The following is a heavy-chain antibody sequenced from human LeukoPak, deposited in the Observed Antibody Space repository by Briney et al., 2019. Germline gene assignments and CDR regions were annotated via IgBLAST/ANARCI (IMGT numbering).Heavy chain of an antibody. CDR3: ARVVIGSTSCSTFDY. CDR2: INPNSGGT. Sequence: RASVKVSCKASGYTFTGYYMHWVRQAPGQGLEWMGWINPNSGGTNYAQKFQGRVTMTRDTSISTAYMELSRLRSDDTAVYYCARVVIGSTSCSTFDYWGQGTLVTVSS. J-gene: IGHJ4*02. V-gene: IGHV1-2*02. CDR1: GYTFTGYY. D-gene: IGHD2-2*01.